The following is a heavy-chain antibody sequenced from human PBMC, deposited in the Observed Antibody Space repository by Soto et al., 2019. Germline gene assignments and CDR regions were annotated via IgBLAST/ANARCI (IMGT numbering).Heavy chain of an antibody. CDR3: ARRGYCSGGSCYPGTYYYGMDV. Sequence: QVQLVQSGAEVKKPGSSVKVSCQASGGTFSSYAISWVRQAPGQGLEWMGGIIPIFGTANYAQKFQGRVTITADESTSTAFMELSSLRSEDTAVYYCARRGYCSGGSCYPGTYYYGMDVWGQGTTVTVSS. CDR1: GGTFSSYA. D-gene: IGHD2-15*01. CDR2: IIPIFGTA. J-gene: IGHJ6*02. V-gene: IGHV1-69*01.